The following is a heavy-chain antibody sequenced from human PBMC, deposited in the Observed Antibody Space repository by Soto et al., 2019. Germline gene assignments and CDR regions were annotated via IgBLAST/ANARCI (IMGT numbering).Heavy chain of an antibody. CDR3: ARVYDDPNCFDP. CDR1: GGTFSTYS. D-gene: IGHD5-12*01. CDR2: IIPILDIA. Sequence: QVQLVQSGAEVKKPGSSVKVSCKASGGTFSTYSINWVRQAPGQGLEWMGRIIPILDIAKYAQKFQDRVTITADKSTSTAYMELSRLRSEDTAVYYCARVYDDPNCFDPWGQGTLVTVSS. J-gene: IGHJ5*02. V-gene: IGHV1-69*02.